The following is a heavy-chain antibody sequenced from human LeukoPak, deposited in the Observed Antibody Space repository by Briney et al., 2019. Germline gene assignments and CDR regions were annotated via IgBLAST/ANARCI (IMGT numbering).Heavy chain of an antibody. D-gene: IGHD2-2*01. CDR1: GYSFTSYW. J-gene: IGHJ4*02. CDR2: IYPGDSDT. V-gene: IGHV5-51*01. Sequence: GESLKISCKGSGYSFTSYWIGWVRQMPGKGLDWMGIIYPGDSDTRYSPSFQGQVTISADKSISTAYLQWSSLKASDTAMYYCARRSRDIVVVPAATEYYFDYWGQGTLVTVSS. CDR3: ARRSRDIVVVPAATEYYFDY.